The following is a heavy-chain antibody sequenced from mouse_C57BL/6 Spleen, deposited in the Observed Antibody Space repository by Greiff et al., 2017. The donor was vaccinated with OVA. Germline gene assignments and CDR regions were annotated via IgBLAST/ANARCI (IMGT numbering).Heavy chain of an antibody. J-gene: IGHJ2*01. D-gene: IGHD2-1*01. CDR1: GYTFTDYN. CDR2: INPNNGGT. V-gene: IGHV1-22*01. Sequence: VQLKESGPELVKPGASVKMSCKASGYTFTDYNMHWVKQSHGKSLEWIGYINPNNGGTSYNQKFKGKATLTVNKSSSTAYMELRSLTSEDSAVYYCANGNYLDYWGQGTTLTVSS. CDR3: ANGNYLDY.